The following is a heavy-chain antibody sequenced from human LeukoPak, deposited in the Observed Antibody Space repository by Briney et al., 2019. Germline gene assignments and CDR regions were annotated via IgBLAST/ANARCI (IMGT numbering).Heavy chain of an antibody. CDR1: GFTFSSYA. V-gene: IGHV3-23*01. J-gene: IGHJ4*02. CDR3: AKSYASGSFYDS. CDR2: ISGSGGST. D-gene: IGHD3-10*01. Sequence: GGSLRLSCAASGFTFSSYAMSWVRQAPGKGLEWVSAISGSGGSTYYADSVKGRFTISRDNSKNTMSLQMNNLRADDTAVYYCAKSYASGSFYDSWGQGTLVTVSS.